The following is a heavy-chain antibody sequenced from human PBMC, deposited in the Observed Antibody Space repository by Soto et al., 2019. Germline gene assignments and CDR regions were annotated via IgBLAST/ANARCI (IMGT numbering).Heavy chain of an antibody. D-gene: IGHD3-22*01. J-gene: IGHJ4*02. Sequence: ASVKVSCKASGYTFTSYAMHWVRQAPGQRLEWMGWINAGNGNTKYSQKFQGRVTITRDTSASTAYMELSSLRSEDTAVYYCARPSDDSSGYYPYFDYWGQGTLVTVSS. V-gene: IGHV1-3*01. CDR1: GYTFTSYA. CDR3: ARPSDDSSGYYPYFDY. CDR2: INAGNGNT.